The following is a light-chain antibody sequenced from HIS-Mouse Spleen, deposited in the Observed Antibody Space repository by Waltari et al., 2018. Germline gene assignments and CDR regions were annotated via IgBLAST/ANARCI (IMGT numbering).Light chain of an antibody. CDR1: SLRSYY. Sequence: SSELTQDPAVSVALGQTVRITCQGDSLRSYYASWYQQKPGQAPVLVIYGKTNRPSWIPDRFSGSSSGNTASLTITGAQAEDEADYYCNSRDSSGNHVVFGGGTKLTVL. CDR3: NSRDSSGNHVV. CDR2: GKT. V-gene: IGLV3-19*01. J-gene: IGLJ2*01.